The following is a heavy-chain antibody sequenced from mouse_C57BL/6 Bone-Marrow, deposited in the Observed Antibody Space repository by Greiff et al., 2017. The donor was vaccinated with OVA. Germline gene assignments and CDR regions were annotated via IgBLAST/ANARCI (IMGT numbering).Heavy chain of an antibody. Sequence: VQLQQPGAELVKPGASVKMSCKASGYTFTSYWITWVKQRPGQGLEWIGDIYPGSGSTNYNEKFKSKATLTVDTSSSTAYMQLSSLTSEDSAVYYCARSFIYYYGSRPIDVWGTGTTVTVSS. CDR1: GYTFTSYW. J-gene: IGHJ1*03. CDR2: IYPGSGST. D-gene: IGHD1-1*01. V-gene: IGHV1-55*01. CDR3: ARSFIYYYGSRPIDV.